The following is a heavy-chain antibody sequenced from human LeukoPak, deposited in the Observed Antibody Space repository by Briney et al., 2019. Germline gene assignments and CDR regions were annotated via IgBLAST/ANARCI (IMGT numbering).Heavy chain of an antibody. CDR1: GYTFTSYD. Sequence: ASVKVSCKASGYTFTSYDINWVRQATGQGLEWMGWMNPNSGNTGYAQKFQGRVTMTRDTSTSTVYMELSSLRSEDTAVYYCARGGYSGYDFLFDYWGQGTLVTVSS. CDR2: MNPNSGNT. D-gene: IGHD5-12*01. CDR3: ARGGYSGYDFLFDY. V-gene: IGHV1-8*02. J-gene: IGHJ4*02.